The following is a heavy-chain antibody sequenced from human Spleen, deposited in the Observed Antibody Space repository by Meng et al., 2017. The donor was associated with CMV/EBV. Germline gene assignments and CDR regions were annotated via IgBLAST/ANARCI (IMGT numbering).Heavy chain of an antibody. CDR1: TDYY. Sequence: TDYYIHWVRQAPGQGLEWMGWINPNSGGTNYVQKFQGRVTMTRDTSITTAYMEVKRLRSDDTAVYYCARVEYYYDSSGYYSTFYFDYWGQGTLVTVSS. J-gene: IGHJ4*02. CDR3: ARVEYYYDSSGYYSTFYFDY. V-gene: IGHV1-2*02. D-gene: IGHD3-22*01. CDR2: INPNSGGT.